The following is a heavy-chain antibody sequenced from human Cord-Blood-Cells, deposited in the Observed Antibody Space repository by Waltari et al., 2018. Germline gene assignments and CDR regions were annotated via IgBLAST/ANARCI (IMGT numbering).Heavy chain of an antibody. CDR2: INHSGST. CDR3: ARVDGSSWYIDAFDI. V-gene: IGHV4-34*01. Sequence: QVQLQQWGAGLLKPSETLSLTCAVYGGSFSGYYWSWSRQPPGKGLEWMGEINHSGSTNYNPSLKSRVTISVDTSKNQFSLKLSSVTAADTAVYYCARVDGSSWYIDAFDIWGQGTMVTVSS. CDR1: GGSFSGYY. J-gene: IGHJ3*02. D-gene: IGHD6-13*01.